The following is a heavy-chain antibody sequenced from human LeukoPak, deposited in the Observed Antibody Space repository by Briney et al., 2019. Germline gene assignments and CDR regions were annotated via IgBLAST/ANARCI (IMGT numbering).Heavy chain of an antibody. CDR1: GFTLSSYS. Sequence: GGSLRLSCAASGFTLSSYSMNWVRQAPGKGLEWVSSISSSSSYIYYADSVKGRFTISRDNAKNSLYLQMNSLRAEDTAVYYCARDEYYGSGRTPNYYYYYYYMDVWGKGTTVTVSS. CDR2: ISSSSSYI. V-gene: IGHV3-21*01. CDR3: ARDEYYGSGRTPNYYYYYYYMDV. D-gene: IGHD3-10*01. J-gene: IGHJ6*03.